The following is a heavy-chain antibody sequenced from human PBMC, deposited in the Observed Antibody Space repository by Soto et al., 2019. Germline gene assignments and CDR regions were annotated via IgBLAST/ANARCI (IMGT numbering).Heavy chain of an antibody. D-gene: IGHD4-17*01. CDR2: IIPMLGIA. V-gene: IGHV1-69*02. CDR1: GGTFSSYT. Sequence: QVQLVQSGAEVKKPGSSVKVSCKASGGTFSSYTISWVRQAPGQGLEWMGRIIPMLGIANYAQKFQGRVTITADKSTSTAYMELSSLRSEATAVYYCASNYGGNSDWGQGTLVTVSS. CDR3: ASNYGGNSD. J-gene: IGHJ4*02.